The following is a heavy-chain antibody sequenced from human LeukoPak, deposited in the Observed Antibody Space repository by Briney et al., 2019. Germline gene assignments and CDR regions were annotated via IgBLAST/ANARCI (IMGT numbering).Heavy chain of an antibody. J-gene: IGHJ1*01. D-gene: IGHD2-2*01. CDR3: ARAVGYCSSTSCFTEYFQH. V-gene: IGHV1-69*05. CDR1: GGSFSSYA. CDR2: IIPIFGTA. Sequence: SVKVSCKASGGSFSSYAISWVRQAPGQGLEWMGGIIPIFGTANYAQKFQGRVTITTDESTSTAYMELSSLRSEDTAVYYCARAVGYCSSTSCFTEYFQHWGQGTLVTVSS.